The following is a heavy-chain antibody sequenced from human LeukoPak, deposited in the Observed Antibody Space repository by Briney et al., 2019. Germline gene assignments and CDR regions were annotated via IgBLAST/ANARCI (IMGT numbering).Heavy chain of an antibody. CDR3: TRESGSYHGNDY. CDR1: GYTFTGYY. D-gene: IGHD1-26*01. CDR2: INPNNGGT. V-gene: IGHV1-2*06. Sequence: GPVKVSCKASGYTFTGYYMHWVRQAPGQGLEWMGRINPNNGGTNYAQKFQGRVTMTGDTSISTAYMELSSLRSDDTAVYYCTRESGSYHGNDYWGQGTLVTVSS. J-gene: IGHJ4*02.